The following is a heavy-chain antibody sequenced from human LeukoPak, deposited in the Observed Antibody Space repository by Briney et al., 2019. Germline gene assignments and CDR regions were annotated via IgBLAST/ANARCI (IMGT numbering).Heavy chain of an antibody. Sequence: SETLSLTCTVSTDSISSYYWSWIRQPAGKGLEWIGRINTSGSINYNPSLKSRVTMSLDTSKNQFSLNVSSVTAADTAVYYCASGVGSSVYYYWGQGILVTVSS. CDR2: INTSGSI. CDR3: ASGVGSSVYYY. V-gene: IGHV4-4*07. CDR1: TDSISSYY. D-gene: IGHD3-22*01. J-gene: IGHJ4*02.